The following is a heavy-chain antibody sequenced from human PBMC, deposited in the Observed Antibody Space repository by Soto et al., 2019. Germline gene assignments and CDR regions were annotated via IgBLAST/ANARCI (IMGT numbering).Heavy chain of an antibody. CDR2: IYYSGST. Sequence: QVQLQESGPGLVKPSQTLSLTCTVSGGSISSGGYYWSWIRQHPGKGLEWIGYIYYSGSTYYNPFLKRRVTISVDTSKNQFSLKLSAVTAADTAVYYCARGGGIVVVIRNDAFDIWGQGTMVTVSS. CDR3: ARGGGIVVVIRNDAFDI. CDR1: GGSISSGGYY. J-gene: IGHJ3*02. D-gene: IGHD3-22*01. V-gene: IGHV4-31*03.